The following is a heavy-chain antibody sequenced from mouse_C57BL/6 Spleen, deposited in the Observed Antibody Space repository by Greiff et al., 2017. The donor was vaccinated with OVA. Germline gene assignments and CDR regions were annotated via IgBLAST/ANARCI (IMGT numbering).Heavy chain of an antibody. J-gene: IGHJ1*03. CDR2: IDPEDGET. CDR1: GFNIKDYY. CDR3: ARSYGYDWYFDV. Sequence: EVKLVESGAELVKPGASVKLSCTASGFNIKDYYMHWVKQRTEQGLEWIGRIDPEDGETKYAPKFQGKATITADTSSSTAYLQLSSLTSEDTAVYYCARSYGYDWYFDVWGTGTTVTVSS. D-gene: IGHD2-2*01. V-gene: IGHV14-2*01.